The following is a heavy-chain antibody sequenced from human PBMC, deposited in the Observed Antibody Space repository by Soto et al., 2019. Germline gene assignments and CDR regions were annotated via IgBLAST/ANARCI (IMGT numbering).Heavy chain of an antibody. Sequence: GGSLRLSCAASGFTFSTSWMNWVRQAPGKGLEWVANINGDGSEEYYVDSVRGRFTISRDNVKNSLFLQMNSLRAEDTAAYYCAAGFPPDYWGQGTLVTVSS. CDR1: GFTFSTSW. CDR3: AAGFPPDY. D-gene: IGHD3-10*01. V-gene: IGHV3-7*01. J-gene: IGHJ4*02. CDR2: INGDGSEE.